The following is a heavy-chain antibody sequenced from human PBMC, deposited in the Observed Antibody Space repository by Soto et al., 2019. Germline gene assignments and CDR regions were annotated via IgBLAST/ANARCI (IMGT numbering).Heavy chain of an antibody. Sequence: SETLSLTCTVSGGSISSGSYYWGWIRQPPGKGLEWIGSIYYSGSTYYNPSLKSRVTISVDTSKNQFSLKLSSVTAADTAVYYCARVRFLEWSTLYYYYMDVWGKGTTVTVSS. V-gene: IGHV4-39*01. CDR3: ARVRFLEWSTLYYYYMDV. CDR2: IYYSGST. D-gene: IGHD3-3*01. CDR1: GGSISSGSYY. J-gene: IGHJ6*03.